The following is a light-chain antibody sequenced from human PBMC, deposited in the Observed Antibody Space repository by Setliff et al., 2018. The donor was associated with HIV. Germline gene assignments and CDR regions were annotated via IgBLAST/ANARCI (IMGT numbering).Light chain of an antibody. CDR2: EVN. J-gene: IGLJ1*01. CDR3: SSYTSSSTLV. Sequence: QSALTQPASVSGSPGQSITISCTGTSTDVGNYNLVSWYQQHPGNAPKVIIYEVNKRPSGVSDRFTGSKSGNTASLTISGLQAEDEADYYCSSYTSSSTLVFGTGTKVTVL. V-gene: IGLV2-14*02. CDR1: STDVGNYNL.